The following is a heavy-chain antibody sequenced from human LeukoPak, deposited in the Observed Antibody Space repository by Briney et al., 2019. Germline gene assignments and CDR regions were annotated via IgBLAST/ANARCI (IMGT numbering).Heavy chain of an antibody. Sequence: SETLSLTCTVSGGSISSSSYYWGWIRQPPGKGLEWIGYIYYSGSTYYNPSLKSRVTISVDTSKNQFSLKLSSVTAADTAVYYCARAQILTGYFTNYNWFDPWGQGTLVTVSS. V-gene: IGHV4-31*03. J-gene: IGHJ5*02. CDR3: ARAQILTGYFTNYNWFDP. D-gene: IGHD3-9*01. CDR1: GGSISSSSYY. CDR2: IYYSGST.